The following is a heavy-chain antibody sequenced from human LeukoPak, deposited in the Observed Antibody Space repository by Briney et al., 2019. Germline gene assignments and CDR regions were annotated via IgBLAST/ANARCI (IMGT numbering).Heavy chain of an antibody. J-gene: IGHJ3*02. D-gene: IGHD3-16*01. V-gene: IGHV3-21*01. CDR3: AKGGDRGVGFFDI. CDR2: ISSSSSYI. Sequence: GGSLRLSCAVSGFTFSTYTMNWVRQAPGKGLEWVSSISSSSSYISYADSVKGRFTISSDNAKNSLYLQMNSVRAEHPARCCCAKGGDRGVGFFDIWGQGTMVTVSS. CDR1: GFTFSTYT.